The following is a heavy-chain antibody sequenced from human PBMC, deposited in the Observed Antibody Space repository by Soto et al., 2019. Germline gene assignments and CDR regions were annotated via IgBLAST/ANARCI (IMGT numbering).Heavy chain of an antibody. V-gene: IGHV4-4*07. CDR1: GGSISSYY. CDR2: IYTSGST. D-gene: IGHD2-15*01. Sequence: QVQLQESGPGLVKPSETLSLTCTVSGGSISSYYWSWIRQPAGKGLEWIGRIYTSGSTNYNPSLKIRVTMSVDTSKNQFSLKLSSVTAADTAVYYCARGGDIVVVVAATPRAFDIWGQGTMVTVSS. CDR3: ARGGDIVVVVAATPRAFDI. J-gene: IGHJ3*02.